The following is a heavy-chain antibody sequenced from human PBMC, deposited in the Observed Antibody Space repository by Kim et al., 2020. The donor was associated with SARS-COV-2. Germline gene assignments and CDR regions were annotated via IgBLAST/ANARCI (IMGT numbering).Heavy chain of an antibody. CDR3: ARGNYHGSVSLSDYYNGMDV. CDR2: ISYDGRNK. J-gene: IGHJ6*02. D-gene: IGHD3-10*01. Sequence: GGSLRLSCAASGLSFDDSAMNWVRQAPGKGLEWLAVISYDGRNKDYEDSVKGRFTISRDNSKRTLFLQMNSLRVEDTGVYYCARGNYHGSVSLSDYYNGMDVWGQGTTVTVSS. V-gene: IGHV3-30-3*01. CDR1: GLSFDDSA.